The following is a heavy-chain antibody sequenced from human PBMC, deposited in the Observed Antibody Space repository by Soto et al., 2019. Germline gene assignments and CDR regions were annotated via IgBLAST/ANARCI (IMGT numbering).Heavy chain of an antibody. D-gene: IGHD6-19*01. CDR2: LSAGGNRP. J-gene: IGHJ4*02. CDR3: AKQAGSSSGPFDY. Sequence: GGSLRLSCAASGFTFDTYAMSWVRQAPGKGIEWISSLSAGGNRPYYADSVKGRFTISRDNSKTSLYLQMLGLRAEDTAVYYCAKQAGSSSGPFDYWGQGALVTVSS. CDR1: GFTFDTYA. V-gene: IGHV3-23*01.